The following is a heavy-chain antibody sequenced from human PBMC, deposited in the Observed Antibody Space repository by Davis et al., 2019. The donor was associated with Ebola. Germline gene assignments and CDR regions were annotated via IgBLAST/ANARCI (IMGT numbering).Heavy chain of an antibody. CDR1: GFTFSNYA. CDR3: VKDRRGSYAFAI. V-gene: IGHV3-64D*06. Sequence: GESLKISCSASGFTFSNYAMHWFRQASGRGLDLDTGINDNGGTKYYADSSQGSFTISRDDSRSTVYLQMRSLTVEDTALYYCVKDRRGSYAFAIWGQGTMVTVSS. D-gene: IGHD1-26*01. J-gene: IGHJ3*02. CDR2: INDNGGTK.